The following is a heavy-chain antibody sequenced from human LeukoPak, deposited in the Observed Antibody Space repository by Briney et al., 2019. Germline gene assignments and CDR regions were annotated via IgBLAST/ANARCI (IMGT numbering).Heavy chain of an antibody. V-gene: IGHV4-34*01. J-gene: IGHJ5*02. Sequence: SETLSLTCSVYCGSFSGYYWSWIRQPPGKGLEWSGEINHSGSTNYNASLKSRVTISVDTSKNQFSLKLSSVTAADTAVYYCARGRGRAAPNRGYNWFDPWGQGTLVTVSS. CDR2: INHSGST. CDR1: CGSFSGYY. D-gene: IGHD3-10*01. CDR3: ARGRGRAAPNRGYNWFDP.